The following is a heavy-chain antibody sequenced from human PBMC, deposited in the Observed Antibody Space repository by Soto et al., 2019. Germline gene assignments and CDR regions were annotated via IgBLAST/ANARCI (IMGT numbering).Heavy chain of an antibody. Sequence: GGSLRLSCAASGFTVSDAWINWVRQAPGKGLEWVAVISYDGSNQYYADSVKGRFTISRDNSKNTLYLQMNSLRAEDTAVYYCTKVITMLVLGYFDYWGQGALVTVSS. CDR1: GFTVSDAW. V-gene: IGHV3-30*18. J-gene: IGHJ4*02. CDR2: ISYDGSNQ. CDR3: TKVITMLVLGYFDY. D-gene: IGHD3-10*02.